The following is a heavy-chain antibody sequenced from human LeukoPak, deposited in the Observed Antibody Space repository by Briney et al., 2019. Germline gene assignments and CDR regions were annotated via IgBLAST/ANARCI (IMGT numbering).Heavy chain of an antibody. CDR1: GFTFSSYA. D-gene: IGHD3-9*01. V-gene: IGHV3-23*01. CDR3: AKSLLRYFVWYLDY. CDR2: ISGSGGNT. Sequence: GGSLRLSCAGSGFTFSSYAMNWVRQAPGKGLEWVSGISGSGGNTYYADSVKGRFTISRDSSKNTLYLQMKSLRAEDTAAYYCAKSLLRYFVWYLDYWGQGTLVTVSS. J-gene: IGHJ4*02.